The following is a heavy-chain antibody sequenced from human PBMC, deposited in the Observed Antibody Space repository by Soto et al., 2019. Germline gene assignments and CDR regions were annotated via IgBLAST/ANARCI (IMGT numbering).Heavy chain of an antibody. CDR3: ARMNSGTFHFDS. CDR1: GASISSDGYS. J-gene: IGHJ4*02. D-gene: IGHD1-1*01. CDR2: IYHTGKT. Sequence: SETLSLTCAVSGASISSDGYSWSWIRQPPGTGLEWIGYIYHTGKTYYNPSLGSRVTISVDRSKNQFSLNLRSVTAADTAVYYCARMNSGTFHFDSWGLGTLVTVSS. V-gene: IGHV4-30-2*01.